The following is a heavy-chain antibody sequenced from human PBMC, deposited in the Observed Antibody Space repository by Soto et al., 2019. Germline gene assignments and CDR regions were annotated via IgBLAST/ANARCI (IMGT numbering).Heavy chain of an antibody. CDR3: AKDRLAGNFDY. CDR2: ISNTGGGT. J-gene: IGHJ4*02. V-gene: IGHV3-23*01. Sequence: HPGGSLRLSCAASGFTFNNYAMNWVRQAPGMGLEWVATISNTGGGTYYADSVKGRFTISRDNSKNTLYLQMSSLRVEDTAVYYCAKDRLAGNFDYWGQGTQVTVSS. CDR1: GFTFNNYA.